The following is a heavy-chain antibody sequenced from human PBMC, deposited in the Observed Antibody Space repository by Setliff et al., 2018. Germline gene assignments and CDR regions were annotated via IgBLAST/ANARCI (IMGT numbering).Heavy chain of an antibody. Sequence: SETLSLTCTVPGGSFTPYYWSWIRQPPGKGLEWIGYVYYSGAAKYDPSLKSRVTMSVDTSKTQFSLKLNSMTTADTAVYYCARGGTYRYFDYWGQGALVTVSS. V-gene: IGHV4-59*01. CDR3: ARGGTYRYFDY. J-gene: IGHJ4*02. CDR2: VYYSGAA. CDR1: GGSFTPYY.